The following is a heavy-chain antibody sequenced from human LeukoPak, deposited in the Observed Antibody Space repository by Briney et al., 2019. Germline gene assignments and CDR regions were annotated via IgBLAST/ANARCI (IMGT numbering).Heavy chain of an antibody. D-gene: IGHD3-16*02. J-gene: IGHJ4*02. CDR3: ARGDYDYVWGSYRSPYYFDY. CDR1: GFTFSSYA. Sequence: GASLRLSCAASGFTFSSYAMSWVRQAPGKGLEWVSAISGSGGSTYYADSVKGRFTISRDNSKNTLYLQMNSLRAEDTAVYYCARGDYDYVWGSYRSPYYFDYWGQGTLVTVS. V-gene: IGHV3-23*01. CDR2: ISGSGGST.